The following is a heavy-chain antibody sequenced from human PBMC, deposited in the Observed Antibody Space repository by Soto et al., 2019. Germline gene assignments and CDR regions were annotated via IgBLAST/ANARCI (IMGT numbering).Heavy chain of an antibody. CDR3: ARGISLRITMVRGVINPGNWFDP. V-gene: IGHV4-34*01. Sequence: SETLSLTCAVYGGSFSCYYWSWIRQPPGKGLEWIGEINHSGSTNYNPSLKSRVTISVDTSKNQFSLKLSSVTAADTAVYYCARGISLRITMVRGVINPGNWFDPWGQGTLVTVSS. J-gene: IGHJ5*02. CDR1: GGSFSCYY. CDR2: INHSGST. D-gene: IGHD3-10*01.